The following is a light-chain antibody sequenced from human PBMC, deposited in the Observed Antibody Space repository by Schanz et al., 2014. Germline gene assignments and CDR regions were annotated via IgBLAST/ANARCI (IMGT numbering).Light chain of an antibody. V-gene: IGKV3-15*01. CDR3: QQYGSSPQT. CDR1: QSVSSS. Sequence: EIVMTQSPATLSVSPGERATLSCRASQSVSSSLAWYQQKPGQAPRLLIYGASTRATGIPARFSGSGSGTEFTLTISSLQSEDFAVYYCQQYGSSPQTFGQGTKVEIK. J-gene: IGKJ1*01. CDR2: GAS.